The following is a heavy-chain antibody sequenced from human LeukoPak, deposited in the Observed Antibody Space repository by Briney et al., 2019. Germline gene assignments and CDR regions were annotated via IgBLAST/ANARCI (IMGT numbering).Heavy chain of an antibody. CDR1: GFTFSSYS. V-gene: IGHV3-21*01. CDR3: ARVKAAAGILDY. CDR2: ISSSSSYI. D-gene: IGHD6-13*01. J-gene: IGHJ4*02. Sequence: GGSLRLSCAASGFTFSSYSMNWVRQAPGKGLEWVSSISSSSSYIYYADSVKGRFTISRDNAKNSLYLQMNSLRAEDTAVYYCARVKAAAGILDYWGQGTLVTVSS.